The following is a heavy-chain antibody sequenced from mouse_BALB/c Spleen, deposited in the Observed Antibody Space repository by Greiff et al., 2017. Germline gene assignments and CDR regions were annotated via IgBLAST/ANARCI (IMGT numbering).Heavy chain of an antibody. J-gene: IGHJ2*01. V-gene: IGHV1-82*01. D-gene: IGHD2-1*01. CDR2: IYPGDGDT. CDR3: ARGMDGNYVGY. Sequence: VQLQQSGPELVKPGASVKISCKASGYAFSSSWMNWVKQRPGQGLEWIGRIYPGDGDTNYNGKFKGKATLTADKSSSTAYMQLSSLTSVDSAVYFCARGMDGNYVGYWGQGTTLTVSS. CDR1: GYAFSSSW.